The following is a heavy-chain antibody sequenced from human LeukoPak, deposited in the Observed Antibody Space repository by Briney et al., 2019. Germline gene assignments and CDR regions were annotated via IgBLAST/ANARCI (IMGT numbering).Heavy chain of an antibody. D-gene: IGHD5-18*01. Sequence: PGGSLRLSCAASGFTFGSLALGWVRQAPGKGLDWVSIISTSGGTTYYADSVKGRFTISRDNSKNTLYLQMSSLRDEDTAVYYCARDSGWIQFHYWGQGTQVTVSS. J-gene: IGHJ4*02. CDR3: ARDSGWIQFHY. CDR2: ISTSGGTT. CDR1: GFTFGSLA. V-gene: IGHV3-23*01.